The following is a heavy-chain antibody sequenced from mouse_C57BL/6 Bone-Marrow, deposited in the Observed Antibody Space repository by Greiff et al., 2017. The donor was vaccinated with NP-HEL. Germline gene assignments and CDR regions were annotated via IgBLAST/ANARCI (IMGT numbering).Heavy chain of an antibody. Sequence: QVQLQQPGAELVKPGASVKLSCKASGYTFTSYWMNWVKQRPGQGLEWIGMIHPNSGSTNYNEKFKSKAPLTVDKSSSTAYMQLSNLTSESCAVYYDATPYCNYRYYYAMDYWGQGTSVTVSS. V-gene: IGHV1-64*01. CDR2: IHPNSGST. CDR1: GYTFTSYW. D-gene: IGHD2-1*01. CDR3: ATPYCNYRYYYAMDY. J-gene: IGHJ4*01.